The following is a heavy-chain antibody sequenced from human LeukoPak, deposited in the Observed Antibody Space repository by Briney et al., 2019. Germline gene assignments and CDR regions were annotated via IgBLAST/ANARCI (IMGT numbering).Heavy chain of an antibody. CDR3: AKDRISKTYYYYGMDL. J-gene: IGHJ6*02. D-gene: IGHD1-14*01. Sequence: GGSLRLSCAASGFTFGSYAMSWVRQAPGKGLEWVSGISGSGGSAYYADSVKGRFTISRDNFKNTLYLQMNSLRAEDTAVYYCAKDRISKTYYYYGMDLWGQGTTVTVSS. V-gene: IGHV3-23*01. CDR1: GFTFGSYA. CDR2: ISGSGGSA.